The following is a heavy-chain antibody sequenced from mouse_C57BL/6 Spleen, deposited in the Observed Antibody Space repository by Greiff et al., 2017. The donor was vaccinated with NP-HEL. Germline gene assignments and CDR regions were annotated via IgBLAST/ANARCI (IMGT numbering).Heavy chain of an antibody. V-gene: IGHV5-17*01. CDR1: GFTFSDYG. CDR3: ARAYYGSSLDV. Sequence: EVMLVESGGGLVKPGGSLKLSCAASGFTFSDYGMHWVRQAPEKGLEWVAYISSGSSTIYYADTVKGRFTISRDNAKNTLFLQMTSLRSEDTAMYYCARAYYGSSLDVWGTGTTVTVSS. CDR2: ISSGSSTI. D-gene: IGHD1-1*01. J-gene: IGHJ1*03.